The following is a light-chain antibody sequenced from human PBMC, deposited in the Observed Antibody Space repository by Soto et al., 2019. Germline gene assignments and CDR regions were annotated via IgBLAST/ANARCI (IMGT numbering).Light chain of an antibody. CDR2: DAS. CDR3: QQYESYSPWT. CDR1: QSISSW. Sequence: DIHITQAPSALSSSLKDRATIPCRVRQSISSWLAWYQQKPGKAPKLLIYDASTLQSGVPSRYSGSGSGTESTLTISNLQPDDFATYYCQQYESYSPWTFGQGTKVDIK. J-gene: IGKJ1*01. V-gene: IGKV1-5*01.